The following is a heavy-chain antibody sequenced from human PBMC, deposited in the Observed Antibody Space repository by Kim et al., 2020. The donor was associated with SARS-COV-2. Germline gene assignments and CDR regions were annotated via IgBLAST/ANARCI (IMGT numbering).Heavy chain of an antibody. J-gene: IGHJ2*01. CDR2: ISYDGSNK. D-gene: IGHD2-15*01. V-gene: IGHV3-30*04. CDR1: GFTFSSYA. Sequence: GGSLRLSCAASGFTFSSYAMHWVRQAPGKGLEWVAVISYDGSNKYYADSVKGRFTISRDNSKNTLYLQMNSLRAEDTAVYYCARGSVVVVADVGYIDLWGRGTLVTVSS. CDR3: ARGSVVVVADVGYIDL.